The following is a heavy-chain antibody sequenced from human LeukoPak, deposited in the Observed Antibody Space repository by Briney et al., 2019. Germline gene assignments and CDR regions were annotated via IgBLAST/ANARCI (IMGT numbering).Heavy chain of an antibody. J-gene: IGHJ4*02. CDR1: GGSISSGDYY. Sequence: SQTLSLTCTVSGGSISSGDYYWSWIRQPPGKGLEWIGYIYYSGSTYYNPSLKSRVTISVDTSKNQFSLKLSSVTAADTAVYYCARRLGRSPVNYFDYWGQGTLVTDSS. CDR2: IYYSGST. V-gene: IGHV4-30-4*08. CDR3: ARRLGRSPVNYFDY.